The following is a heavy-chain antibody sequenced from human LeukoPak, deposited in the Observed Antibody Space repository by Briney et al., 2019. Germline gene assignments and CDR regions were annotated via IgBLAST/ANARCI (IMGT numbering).Heavy chain of an antibody. CDR1: GGTFSSYA. V-gene: IGHV1-69*06. CDR3: ASNGRGGYYYEPFDY. Sequence: GASVKVSCKASGGTFSSYAISWVRQDPGEGLEWMGGIIPIFGTANYAQKFQGRVTLTADKSTSTAYMELSSLRSEDTAVYYCASNGRGGYYYEPFDYWGQGTLVTVSS. D-gene: IGHD3-22*01. CDR2: IIPIFGTA. J-gene: IGHJ4*02.